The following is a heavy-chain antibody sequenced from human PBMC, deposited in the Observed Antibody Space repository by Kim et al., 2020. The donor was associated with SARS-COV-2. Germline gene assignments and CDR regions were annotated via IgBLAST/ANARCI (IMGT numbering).Heavy chain of an antibody. V-gene: IGHV3-21*01. Sequence: GGSLRLSCAASGFTFSSYSMNWVRQAPGKGLEWVSSISSSSSYIYYADSVKGRFTISRDNAKNSLYLQMNSLRAEDTAVYYCATDIVVVPAAIGADYWGQGTLVTVSS. CDR1: GFTFSSYS. CDR2: ISSSSSYI. CDR3: ATDIVVVPAAIGADY. D-gene: IGHD2-2*02. J-gene: IGHJ4*02.